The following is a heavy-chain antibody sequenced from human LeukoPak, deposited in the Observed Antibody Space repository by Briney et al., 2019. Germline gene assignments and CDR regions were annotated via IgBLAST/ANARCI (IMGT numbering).Heavy chain of an antibody. J-gene: IGHJ5*02. V-gene: IGHV4-34*01. D-gene: IGHD3-22*01. CDR2: IYYSGST. CDR1: GGSFSGYY. CDR3: ASTHEAYYYDSSGFLLDP. Sequence: SETLSLTCAVHGGSFSGYYWSWIRQPPGKGLEWIGSIYYSGSTYYNPSLKSRVTISVDTSKNQFSLKLSSVTAADTAVYYCASTHEAYYYDSSGFLLDPWGQGTLVTVSS.